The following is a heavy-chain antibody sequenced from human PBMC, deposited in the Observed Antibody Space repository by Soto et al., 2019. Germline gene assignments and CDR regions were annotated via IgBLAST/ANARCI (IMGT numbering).Heavy chain of an antibody. CDR3: VKRGRNWGAFDF. CDR1: GFILNNYA. D-gene: IGHD7-27*01. CDR2: IGGTDGDSDGVP. J-gene: IGHJ3*01. V-gene: IGHV3-23*01. Sequence: VQLLESGGDLVQPGGSLRLSCVASGFILNNYAMSWVRQAPGKGLEWVSTIGGTDGDSDGVPWYEDSVKGRFTISRDSSATTLFLHMDNLRAEASAIYYWVKRGRNWGAFDFWGQGTTVVVSS.